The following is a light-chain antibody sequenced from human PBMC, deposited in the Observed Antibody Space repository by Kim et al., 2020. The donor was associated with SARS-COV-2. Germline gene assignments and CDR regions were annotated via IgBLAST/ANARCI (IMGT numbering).Light chain of an antibody. CDR3: QQNNYWPLI. Sequence: EVVMTQSPNTLSVSPGERATLSCRASQSVKTNLAWYQQKPGQPPRLLIYGASTRATGISARFSGSGSGTEFTLTISSLQSEDSAVYYCQQNNYWPLIFGGGTKVDIK. V-gene: IGKV3-15*01. CDR2: GAS. CDR1: QSVKTN. J-gene: IGKJ4*01.